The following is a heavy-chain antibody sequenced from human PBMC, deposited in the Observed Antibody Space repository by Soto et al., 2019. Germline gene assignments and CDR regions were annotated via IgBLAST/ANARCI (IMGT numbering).Heavy chain of an antibody. Sequence: SETLTLTCSVSGGSINSSSYFWGWVRQPPGKGLEWIGSIYYSGSTYYNPSLRSRVTISVDTSKNQFSLKLSSVTAADTAVFYCARHYSSGSRNWFDPWGQGTLVTVSS. CDR3: ARHYSSGSRNWFDP. D-gene: IGHD6-19*01. J-gene: IGHJ5*02. CDR2: IYYSGST. CDR1: GGSINSSSYF. V-gene: IGHV4-39*01.